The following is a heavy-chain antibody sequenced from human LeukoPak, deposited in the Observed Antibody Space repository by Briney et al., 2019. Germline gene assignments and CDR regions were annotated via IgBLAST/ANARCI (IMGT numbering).Heavy chain of an antibody. CDR2: INHSGDT. Sequence: PSETLSLTCAVYAGSFSAHYWSWIRQSPGKGLEWIGDINHSGDTNCNPSLKTRVTISVDTSKNQFSLKVNSVTAADTAVYYCAGAPVDTTLRLSAFDMWGQGTSVTVSS. CDR1: AGSFSAHY. J-gene: IGHJ3*02. V-gene: IGHV4-34*01. CDR3: AGAPVDTTLRLSAFDM. D-gene: IGHD5-18*01.